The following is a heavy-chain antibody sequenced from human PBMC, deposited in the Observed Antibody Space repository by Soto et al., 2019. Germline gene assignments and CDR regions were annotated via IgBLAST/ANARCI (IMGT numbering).Heavy chain of an antibody. CDR3: ARDQGATIFGVVIITWFDP. D-gene: IGHD3-3*01. V-gene: IGHV1-18*01. CDR1: GYTFTSYG. Sequence: ASVKVSCKASGYTFTSYGISWVRQAPGKRLEWMGWISAYNGNTNYAQKLQGRVTMTTDTSTSTAYMELRSLRSDDTAVYYCARDQGATIFGVVIITWFDPWGQGTLVTVSS. J-gene: IGHJ5*02. CDR2: ISAYNGNT.